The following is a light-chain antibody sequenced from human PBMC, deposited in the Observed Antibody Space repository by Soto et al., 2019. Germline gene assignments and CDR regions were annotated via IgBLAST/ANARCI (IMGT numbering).Light chain of an antibody. V-gene: IGKV3-15*01. CDR3: QQYYNWPPIT. Sequence: EIVMTQSPATLSVSPGERATLSCRASQSVSSNLAWYQQKPGQAPRLLIYGASTRATGIPARFSGSGSGTDFTLTISGLQSEDFAVYYCQQYYNWPPITFGQGTRLEIK. J-gene: IGKJ5*01. CDR2: GAS. CDR1: QSVSSN.